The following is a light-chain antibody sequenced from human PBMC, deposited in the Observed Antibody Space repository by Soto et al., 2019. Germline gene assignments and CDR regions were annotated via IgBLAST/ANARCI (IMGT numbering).Light chain of an antibody. V-gene: IGLV2-14*03. CDR2: DVT. CDR3: SSYTTSNTRQIV. J-gene: IGLJ1*01. CDR1: SSDVGGYNY. Sequence: QSALTQPASVSGSPGQSITISCTGTSSDVGGYNYVSWYQHHPGKDPKLIIYDVTNRPSGVSNPFSGSKSGNTASLTISGLQPEDEADYYCSSYTTSNTRQIVCGTGTKVNVL.